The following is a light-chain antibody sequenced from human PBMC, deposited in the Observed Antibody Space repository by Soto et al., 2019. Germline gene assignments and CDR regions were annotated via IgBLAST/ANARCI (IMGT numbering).Light chain of an antibody. V-gene: IGKV3-20*01. CDR2: GXS. J-gene: IGKJ1*01. CDR3: QHYVYPQLT. CDR1: LVGRNSA. Sequence: IGLTHSPGTLYLAPGEGSTLSCRARLVGRNSALGSSQQESGQAPRLXXYGXSTRATGIPDRLSGSGSGTEFTLTIRRLEPEDFAVYFCQHYVYPQLTFGPGTKVDIK.